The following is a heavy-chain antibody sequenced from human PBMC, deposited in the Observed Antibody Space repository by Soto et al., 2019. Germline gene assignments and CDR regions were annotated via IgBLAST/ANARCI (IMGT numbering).Heavy chain of an antibody. D-gene: IGHD2-8*01. Sequence: QVQLLESGGGVVQPVRSLRLSCAASGFTFSSYAMHWVRQPPGKGLEWVAVVSNDGRNKFYADSVRGRFTISRDNSKNTLYLEMDSLRVEDTAVFYCARGQHGLDHWGQGSLVLVSP. V-gene: IGHV3-30-3*01. CDR1: GFTFSSYA. J-gene: IGHJ4*02. CDR3: ARGQHGLDH. CDR2: VSNDGRNK.